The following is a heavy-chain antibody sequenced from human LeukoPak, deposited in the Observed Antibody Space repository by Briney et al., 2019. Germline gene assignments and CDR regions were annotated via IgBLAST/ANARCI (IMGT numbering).Heavy chain of an antibody. CDR1: GYTFTGYY. J-gene: IGHJ4*02. V-gene: IGHV1-2*02. CDR3: ARVGKWGSPDIDY. Sequence: ASVKVSCKASGYTFTGYYMHWVRQAPGQGLEWMGWINPNSGGTNYAQKFQGRVTMTRDTSISTAYMELSRLRSDDTAVYYCARVGKWGSPDIDYWGQGTLVTVSS. D-gene: IGHD1-26*01. CDR2: INPNSGGT.